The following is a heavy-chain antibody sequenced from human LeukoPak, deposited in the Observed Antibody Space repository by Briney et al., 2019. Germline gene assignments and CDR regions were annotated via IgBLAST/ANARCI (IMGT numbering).Heavy chain of an antibody. V-gene: IGHV4-39*07. J-gene: IGHJ4*02. CDR2: IYYSGST. Sequence: SETVSLPCTVSGGSISSSSYYWGWIRQPPGKGLEWIGSIYYSGSTNYNPSLKSRVTISVETSKNEFSLKLRSVTAADTAVYYCARVTGYRIEDYFDYWGQGTLVTVSS. D-gene: IGHD6-13*01. CDR1: GGSISSSSYY. CDR3: ARVTGYRIEDYFDY.